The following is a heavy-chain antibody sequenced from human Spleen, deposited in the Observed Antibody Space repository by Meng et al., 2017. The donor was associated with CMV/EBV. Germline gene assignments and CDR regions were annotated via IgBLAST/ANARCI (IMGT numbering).Heavy chain of an antibody. V-gene: IGHV3-13*01. CDR1: GFTFSSYD. D-gene: IGHD3-22*01. Sequence: GESLKISCAASGFTFSSYDMHWVRQATGKGLEWVSAIGTAGDTYYPGSVKGRFTISRENAKNSLYLQMNSLRAEDTAVYYCATGAVDYYDSSGFYFDYWGQGTLVTVSS. CDR2: IGTAGDT. CDR3: ATGAVDYYDSSGFYFDY. J-gene: IGHJ4*02.